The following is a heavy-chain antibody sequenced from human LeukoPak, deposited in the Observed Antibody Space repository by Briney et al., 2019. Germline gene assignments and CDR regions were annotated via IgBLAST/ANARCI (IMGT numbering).Heavy chain of an antibody. CDR1: GFTFSSYE. D-gene: IGHD2-15*01. J-gene: IGHJ4*02. V-gene: IGHV3-48*03. CDR3: ARDNDCSGGTCFDY. CDR2: ISSSGNVI. Sequence: PGRSLRLSCAASGFTFSSYEMYWVRQAPGKGLEWVSYISSSGNVIYYTDSVKGRSTISRDNAENSLYLQMNSLRAEDTAVYYCARDNDCSGGTCFDYWGQGTLVTVSS.